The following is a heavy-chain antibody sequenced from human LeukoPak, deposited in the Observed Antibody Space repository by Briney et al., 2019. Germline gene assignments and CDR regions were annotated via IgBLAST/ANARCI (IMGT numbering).Heavy chain of an antibody. D-gene: IGHD3-16*01. J-gene: IGHJ4*02. CDR3: AKDMTGLRDY. V-gene: IGHV3-53*01. CDR2: IYSGGTT. CDR1: GFTVSSNY. Sequence: GGSLRLSCAASGFTVSSNYMSWVRQAPGKGLEWVSVIYSGGTTYYADSVKGRFTIARDNAKNTLYLQMNSLRAEDTAIYYCAKDMTGLRDYWGQGTLVTVPS.